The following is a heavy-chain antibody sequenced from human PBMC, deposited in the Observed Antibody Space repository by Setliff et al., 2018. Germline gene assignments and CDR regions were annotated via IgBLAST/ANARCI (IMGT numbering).Heavy chain of an antibody. CDR1: GGSIRNYF. D-gene: IGHD3-22*01. Sequence: PSETLSLTCTVPGGSIRNYFWGWIRQPAGKGLEWIGRIYTSGGIDYNPSLRSRVTISVDTSKDQFSLKLSSVTAADTAVYYCARGKADYSDSGGYHGGFPLYYFDKWGQGIPVTVSS. V-gene: IGHV4-4*07. CDR2: IYTSGGI. CDR3: ARGKADYSDSGGYHGGFPLYYFDK. J-gene: IGHJ4*02.